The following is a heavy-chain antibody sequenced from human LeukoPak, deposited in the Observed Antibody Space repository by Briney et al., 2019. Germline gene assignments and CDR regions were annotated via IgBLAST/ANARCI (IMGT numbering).Heavy chain of an antibody. CDR2: ISGSGGST. CDR1: GFTFSRFW. J-gene: IGHJ6*03. V-gene: IGHV3-23*01. Sequence: GGSLRLSCAASGFTFSRFWMHWVRQAPGKGLEWVSAISGSGGSTYYADSVKGRFTISRDNSKNTLYLQMNSLRAEDTAVYYCAKSGYCSSTSCYYPPLYYYYYYMDVWGKGTTVTVSS. CDR3: AKSGYCSSTSCYYPPLYYYYYYMDV. D-gene: IGHD2-2*03.